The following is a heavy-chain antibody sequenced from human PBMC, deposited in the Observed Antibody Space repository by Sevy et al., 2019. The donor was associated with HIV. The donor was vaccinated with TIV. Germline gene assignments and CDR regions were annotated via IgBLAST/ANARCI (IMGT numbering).Heavy chain of an antibody. V-gene: IGHV4-39*01. CDR1: GGSISSSSYY. D-gene: IGHD6-13*01. Sequence: SETLSLTCTVSGGSISSSSYYWGWIRQPPGKGLEGIGSIYYSGSTYYNPSLKSRVTISVDTSKIQFSLKLSPVTAADTAVYYCARRSGSSWVKFDPWGQGTLVTVSS. J-gene: IGHJ5*02. CDR3: ARRSGSSWVKFDP. CDR2: IYYSGST.